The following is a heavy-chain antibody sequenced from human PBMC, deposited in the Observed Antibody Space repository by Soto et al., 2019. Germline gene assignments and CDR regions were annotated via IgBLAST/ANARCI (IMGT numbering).Heavy chain of an antibody. CDR2: IYPGDSDT. V-gene: IGHV5-51*01. Sequence: PGESLKISCEGSGYKFGNYWIGWVRQTPGKGLEWLGIIYPGDSDTVYNPSFQGQVTMSVDKYINTAYLQWSSLQASDTGIYYCAGRMGPSIGWLDPWGKGTQVTVSS. CDR3: AGRMGPSIGWLDP. D-gene: IGHD2-15*01. CDR1: GYKFGNYW. J-gene: IGHJ5*02.